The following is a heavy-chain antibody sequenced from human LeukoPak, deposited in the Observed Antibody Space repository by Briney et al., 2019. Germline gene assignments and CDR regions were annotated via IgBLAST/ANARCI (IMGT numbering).Heavy chain of an antibody. D-gene: IGHD4-17*01. CDR3: AKDKGSGNDYGADYYMDV. CDR2: IRYDGNSK. CDR1: GFTFSDYY. V-gene: IGHV3-30*02. J-gene: IGHJ6*03. Sequence: PGGSLRLSCAASGFTFSDYYMSWIRQAPGKGLEWVAFIRYDGNSKYYADSVKGRFTISRDNSKNTLYLQMNSLRSEDTAVYYCAKDKGSGNDYGADYYMDVWGKGTTVTISS.